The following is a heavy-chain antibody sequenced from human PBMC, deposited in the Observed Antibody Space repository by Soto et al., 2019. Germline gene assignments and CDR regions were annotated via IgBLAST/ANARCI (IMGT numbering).Heavy chain of an antibody. CDR1: GGSISSGGYS. CDR2: IYHSGST. V-gene: IGHV4-30-2*01. Sequence: SETLSLTCAVSGGSISSGGYSWSWIRQPPGKGLAWIGYIYHSGSTYYNPSLKSRVTISVDRSKNQFSLKLSSVTAADTAVYYCARDKYYYDSSGVPGWFDPWGQGTLVTVSS. J-gene: IGHJ5*02. D-gene: IGHD3-22*01. CDR3: ARDKYYYDSSGVPGWFDP.